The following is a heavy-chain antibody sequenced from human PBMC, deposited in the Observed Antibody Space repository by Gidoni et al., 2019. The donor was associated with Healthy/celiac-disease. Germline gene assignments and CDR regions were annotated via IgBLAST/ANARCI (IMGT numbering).Heavy chain of an antibody. CDR2: ISWNSGSI. Sequence: EVQLVESGGGLVQPGRSLRLSCAASGFTFDDYAMHWVRQAPGKGLECVSGISWNSGSIGYADSVKGRFTISRDNAKNSLYLQMNSLRAEDTALYYCAKDRIGKWELLCYLDYWGQGTLVTVSS. V-gene: IGHV3-9*01. D-gene: IGHD1-26*01. CDR3: AKDRIGKWELLCYLDY. J-gene: IGHJ4*02. CDR1: GFTFDDYA.